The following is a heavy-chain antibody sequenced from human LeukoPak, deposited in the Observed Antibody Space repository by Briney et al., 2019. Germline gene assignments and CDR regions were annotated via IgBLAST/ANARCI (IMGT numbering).Heavy chain of an antibody. CDR3: ARAIGQRWLQLTGDY. J-gene: IGHJ4*02. CDR1: GFTFSSYS. D-gene: IGHD5-24*01. Sequence: GGSLRLSCAASGFTFSSYSMNWVRRAPGKGLEWVSSISSSSSYIYYADSVKGRFTISRDNAKNSLYLQMNSLRAEDTAVYYCARAIGQRWLQLTGDYWGQGTLVTVSS. CDR2: ISSSSSYI. V-gene: IGHV3-21*01.